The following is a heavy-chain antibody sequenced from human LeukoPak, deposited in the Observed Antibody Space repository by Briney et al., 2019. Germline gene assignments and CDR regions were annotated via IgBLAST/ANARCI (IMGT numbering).Heavy chain of an antibody. CDR3: ARGRDRLRYSSSSSEYFQH. J-gene: IGHJ1*01. CDR1: GGSFSGYY. D-gene: IGHD6-6*01. Sequence: SETLSLTCAVYGGSFSGYYWSWLRQPPGKGLEWIGEINHSGSTNYNPSLKSRVTISVDTSKNQFSLKLSSVTAADTAVYYCARGRDRLRYSSSSSEYFQHWGQGTLVTVSS. CDR2: INHSGST. V-gene: IGHV4-34*01.